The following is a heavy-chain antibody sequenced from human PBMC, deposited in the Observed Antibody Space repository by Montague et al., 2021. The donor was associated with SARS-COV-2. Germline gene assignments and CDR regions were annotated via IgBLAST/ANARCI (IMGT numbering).Heavy chain of an antibody. D-gene: IGHD3-10*01. Sequence: SLRLSCAASGFTFSSYWMSWVRQAPGKGLEWVANIKQDGSEKYYVDSVKGRFTISRDNAKNSLYLQMNSLRAEDTAVYYCARDTYYYGSGSCYYGMDVWGQGTTVTVSS. V-gene: IGHV3-7*01. CDR1: GFTFSSYW. CDR3: ARDTYYYGSGSCYYGMDV. J-gene: IGHJ6*02. CDR2: IKQDGSEK.